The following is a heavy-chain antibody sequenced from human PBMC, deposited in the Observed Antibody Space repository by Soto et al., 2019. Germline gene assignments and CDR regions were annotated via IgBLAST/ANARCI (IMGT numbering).Heavy chain of an antibody. J-gene: IGHJ6*02. CDR2: ISSSGSTI. CDR3: VRSPQPMIVVLITSRYGMDV. Sequence: GGSLRLSCAASGFTFSSYEMNWVRQAPGKGLEWVSYISSSGSTIYYADSVKGRFTISRDNAKNSLYLQMNSLRAEDTALYYCVRSPQPMIVVLITSRYGMDVWGQGTTVTVS. CDR1: GFTFSSYE. D-gene: IGHD3-22*01. V-gene: IGHV3-48*03.